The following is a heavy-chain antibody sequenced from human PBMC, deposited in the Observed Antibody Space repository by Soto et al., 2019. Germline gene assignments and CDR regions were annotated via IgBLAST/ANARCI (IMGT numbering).Heavy chain of an antibody. D-gene: IGHD1-1*01. CDR2: MNPNSGNT. CDR3: ARNDSEAHYGLGY. CDR1: GYTFTSYD. Sequence: QVQLVQSGAEVKKPGASVKVSCKASGYTFTSYDINWVRQATGQGLEWMGWMNPNSGNTGYAQKFQGRVTMTRNTSISTAYTELSSLSSEDTAVYFCARNDSEAHYGLGYWGQGSLVTVSS. V-gene: IGHV1-8*01. J-gene: IGHJ4*02.